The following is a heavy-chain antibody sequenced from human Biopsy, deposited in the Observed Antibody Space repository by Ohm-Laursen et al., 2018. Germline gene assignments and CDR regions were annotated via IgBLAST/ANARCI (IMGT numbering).Heavy chain of an antibody. D-gene: IGHD4-11*01. V-gene: IGHV3-30*03. CDR2: ISYDGRGE. J-gene: IGHJ2*01. CDR3: ARDGKRWDYSTYFSWHFDL. CDR1: GFTFTSYA. Sequence: SLRLSCAASGFTFTSYAMHWVRQAPGKGLEWVAVISYDGRGEYYADSLQGRFIISRDNPKNTVDLQMNSLRAEDTAVYFCARDGKRWDYSTYFSWHFDLWDRGALVTVSS.